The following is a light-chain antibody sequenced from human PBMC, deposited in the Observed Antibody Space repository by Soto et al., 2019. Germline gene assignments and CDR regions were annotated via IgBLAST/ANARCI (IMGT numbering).Light chain of an antibody. J-gene: IGKJ1*01. V-gene: IGKV3-15*01. CDR3: PEYNPWPPGT. Sequence: MTQSPATLSVSPGETATLSCRASQYVSFNLAWYQQKPGQGPRLLIYAASTRATNIPDRFRGSGSGTDFTPAISSLQSEDSAGYFCPEYNPWPPGTFDQGTKLEVK. CDR1: QYVSFN. CDR2: AAS.